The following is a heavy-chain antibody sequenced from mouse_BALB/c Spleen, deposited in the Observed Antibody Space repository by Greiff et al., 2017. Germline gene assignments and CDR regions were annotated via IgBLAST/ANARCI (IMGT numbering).Heavy chain of an antibody. J-gene: IGHJ2*01. CDR3: ARAGGYRTVDD. CDR1: GYSFTGYY. D-gene: IGHD2-2*01. CDR2: INPYNGAT. Sequence: EVQLQQSGPELVKPGASVKISCKASGYSFTGYYMHWVKQSHVKSLEWIGRINPYNGATSYNQNFKDKASLTVDKSSSTAYMELHSLTSEDSAVYYCARAGGYRTVDDWGQGTTLTVAS. V-gene: IGHV1-26*01.